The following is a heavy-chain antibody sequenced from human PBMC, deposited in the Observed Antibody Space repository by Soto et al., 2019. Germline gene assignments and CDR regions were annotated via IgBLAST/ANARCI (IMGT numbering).Heavy chain of an antibody. CDR2: ISSSSSTI. V-gene: IGHV3-48*01. CDR3: ARDKQRVVVVTAPTNWFDP. CDR1: GFTFSSYS. D-gene: IGHD2-21*02. Sequence: GGSLRLSCAASGFTFSSYSMNWVRQAPGKGLEWVSYISSSSSTIYYADSVKGRFTISRDNAKNSLYLQMNSLRAEDTAVYYCARDKQRVVVVTAPTNWFDPWGQGTLVTVSS. J-gene: IGHJ5*02.